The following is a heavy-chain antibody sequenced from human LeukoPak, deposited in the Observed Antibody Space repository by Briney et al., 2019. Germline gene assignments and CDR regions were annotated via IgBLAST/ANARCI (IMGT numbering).Heavy chain of an antibody. J-gene: IGHJ3*02. CDR3: ANSDAFDI. Sequence: GGSLRLSCAASGFTFSSYAMSWVRQAPGKGPEWVSAISGSGGSTYYAASVKGRFTISRDNSKNTLYLQMNGLRAEDTAVYYCANSDAFDIWGQGTMVTVSS. V-gene: IGHV3-23*01. CDR2: ISGSGGST. CDR1: GFTFSSYA.